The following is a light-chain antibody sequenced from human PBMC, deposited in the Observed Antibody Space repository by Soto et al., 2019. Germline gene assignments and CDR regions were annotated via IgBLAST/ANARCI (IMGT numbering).Light chain of an antibody. J-gene: IGKJ5*01. V-gene: IGKV1-5*03. CDR1: QSISSW. Sequence: DIQMTQSPSTLSASVGDRVTITCRASQSISSWLAWYQQKPGKAPKLLIYKASSLESGVPSRFSGSGSGTDFTLTISSLEPEDFAVYYCQQRSNWPPGTFGQGTRLEIK. CDR3: QQRSNWPPGT. CDR2: KAS.